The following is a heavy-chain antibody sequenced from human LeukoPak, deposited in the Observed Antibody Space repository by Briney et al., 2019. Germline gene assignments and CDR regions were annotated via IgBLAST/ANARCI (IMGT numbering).Heavy chain of an antibody. Sequence: GGSLRLSCAASGFTFSNSAMSWVRQAPGKGLEWVSAISGSGGSTYYADSVQGRFTISRDNSKNTLYLQMNSLRAEDTAVYYCAKLSGSSCYSPVQHWGQGTLGSVSS. CDR1: GFTFSNSA. CDR2: ISGSGGST. CDR3: AKLSGSSCYSPVQH. J-gene: IGHJ1*01. V-gene: IGHV3-23*01. D-gene: IGHD2-15*01.